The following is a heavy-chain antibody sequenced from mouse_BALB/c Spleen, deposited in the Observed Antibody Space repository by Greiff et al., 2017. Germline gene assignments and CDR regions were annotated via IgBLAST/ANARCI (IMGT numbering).Heavy chain of an antibody. V-gene: IGHV8-8*01. D-gene: IGHD1-1*01. Sequence: QVTLKVSGPGILQPSQTLSLTCSVSGFSLSTSGMGVVWIRQPSGKGLVWLAHSWWDDDKRNNPALKSRLTISKDTSSNQVFLKIASVDTADTATYYCARVGYYYGSSYYFDYWGQGTTLTVSS. J-gene: IGHJ2*01. CDR1: GFSLSTSGMG. CDR2: SWWDDDK. CDR3: ARVGYYYGSSYYFDY.